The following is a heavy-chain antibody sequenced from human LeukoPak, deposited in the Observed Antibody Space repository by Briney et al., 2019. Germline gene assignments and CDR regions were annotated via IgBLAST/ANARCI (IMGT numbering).Heavy chain of an antibody. D-gene: IGHD2-21*01. CDR3: ASERPHIVVVFDY. CDR1: GGSISSGSYY. Sequence: TLSLTCTVSGGSISSGSYYWSWIRQPAGKGLEWIGRIYTSGSTNYNPSLKSRVTISVDTSKNQFSLKLSSVTAADTAVYYCASERPHIVVVFDYWGQGTLVTVSS. V-gene: IGHV4-61*02. J-gene: IGHJ4*02. CDR2: IYTSGST.